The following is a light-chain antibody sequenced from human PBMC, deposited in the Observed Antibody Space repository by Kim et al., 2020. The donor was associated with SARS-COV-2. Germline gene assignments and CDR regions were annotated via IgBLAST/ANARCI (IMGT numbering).Light chain of an antibody. CDR2: GKD. J-gene: IGLJ2*01. Sequence: SSELTQDPAMSVALGQTVRITCQGDSFTKYVVSWYQQKAGQAPLLVFFGKDSRPSEIPVRFSGSWSGNTASLTITGAQAEDEADYYCCTRDTTGEQWIFGGGTQLTVL. V-gene: IGLV3-19*01. CDR1: SFTKYV. CDR3: CTRDTTGEQWI.